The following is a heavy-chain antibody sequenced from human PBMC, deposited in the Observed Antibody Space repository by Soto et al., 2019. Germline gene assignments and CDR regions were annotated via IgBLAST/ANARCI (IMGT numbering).Heavy chain of an antibody. CDR3: ARGGRYSSWPRWFDP. J-gene: IGHJ5*02. V-gene: IGHV4-34*01. D-gene: IGHD6-13*01. Sequence: QVQLQQWGAGLLKPSETLSLTCAVYGGSFSGYYWSWIRQPQGKGLEWIGEINHSGSTNYNPSLKSRVSISVDTSKNQFARKRSSVTVADTAVYYWARGGRYSSWPRWFDPWGQGTLVTVSS. CDR2: INHSGST. CDR1: GGSFSGYY.